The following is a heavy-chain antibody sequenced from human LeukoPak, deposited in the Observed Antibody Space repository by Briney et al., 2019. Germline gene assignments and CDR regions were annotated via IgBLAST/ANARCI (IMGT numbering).Heavy chain of an antibody. J-gene: IGHJ4*02. CDR2: IYTSGST. CDR1: GGSISSYY. D-gene: IGHD3-10*01. Sequence: SETLSLTCTVSGGSISSYYWSWIRQPAGKGLEWIGRIYTSGSTNYNPSLKSRVTMSVDTSKNQFSLKLSSVTAADTAVYYCARLRWGYYGSGSYYNYFDYWGQGTLVTVSS. CDR3: ARLRWGYYGSGSYYNYFDY. V-gene: IGHV4-4*07.